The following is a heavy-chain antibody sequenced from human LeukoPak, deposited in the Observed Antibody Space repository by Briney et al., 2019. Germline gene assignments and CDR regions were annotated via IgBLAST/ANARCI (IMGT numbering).Heavy chain of an antibody. D-gene: IGHD2-2*01. J-gene: IGHJ4*02. Sequence: PGGSLRLSCAASGFTFSSYEMNWVRQTPGKGLERVSYISSGGRIIYYADSVKGRFTISRDNAKNSLYLQVNSLRAEDTAVYYCVRDPNCSTTSCYSLDYWGQGTLVTVSS. CDR3: VRDPNCSTTSCYSLDY. V-gene: IGHV3-48*03. CDR2: ISSGGRII. CDR1: GFTFSSYE.